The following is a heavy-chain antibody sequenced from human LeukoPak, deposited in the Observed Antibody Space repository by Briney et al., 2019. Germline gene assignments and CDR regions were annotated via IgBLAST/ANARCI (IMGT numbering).Heavy chain of an antibody. CDR2: ISSSSSYI. J-gene: IGHJ4*02. D-gene: IGHD6-19*01. CDR1: GFTFSSYS. V-gene: IGHV3-21*01. CDR3: ARDPPYSSGTIDY. Sequence: GGSLRLSCAASGFTFSSYSMNWVRQAPGKGLEWVSSISSSSSYIYHADSVKGRFTISRDNAKNSLYLQMNSLRAEDTAVYYCARDPPYSSGTIDYWGQGTLVTVSS.